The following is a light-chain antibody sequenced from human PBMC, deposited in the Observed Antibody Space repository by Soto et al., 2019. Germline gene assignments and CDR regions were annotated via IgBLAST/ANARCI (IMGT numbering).Light chain of an antibody. V-gene: IGLV6-57*04. J-gene: IGLJ2*01. Sequence: NFMLTQPHSVSESPGKTVTISCTRSSGSIANNYVQCYQQRPGSAPTTVIYENNPRPSGGPGRFSGSTDVSSNSASLTISGLQTEDEADYYCQSYDSDFVIFGGGTKVTVL. CDR3: QSYDSDFVI. CDR1: SGSIANNY. CDR2: ENN.